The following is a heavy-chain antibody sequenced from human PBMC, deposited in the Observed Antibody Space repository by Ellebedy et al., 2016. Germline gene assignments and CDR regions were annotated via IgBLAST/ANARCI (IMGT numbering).Heavy chain of an antibody. CDR3: AKVRSPDLYNNNDGMDV. Sequence: GESLKISCAASGFIFRSYGMHWVRQAPGKGLEWVAVISDDGNDKYYRDSVKGRFTISRDISKNRVYLQMNSLRVEDTAVYYCAKVRSPDLYNNNDGMDVWGQGTTVTVSS. D-gene: IGHD3-10*01. V-gene: IGHV3-30*18. J-gene: IGHJ6*02. CDR2: ISDDGNDK. CDR1: GFIFRSYG.